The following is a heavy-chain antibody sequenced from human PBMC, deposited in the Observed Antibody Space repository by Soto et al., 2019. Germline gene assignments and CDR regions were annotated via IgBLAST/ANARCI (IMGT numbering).Heavy chain of an antibody. CDR3: AKGDRIAAVAKVDF. CDR1: GFTFSSYA. CDR2: TSGSGTST. J-gene: IGHJ4*02. V-gene: IGHV3-23*01. D-gene: IGHD6-13*01. Sequence: GGSLRLSCAASGFTFSSYAMSWVRQAPGKGLEWVSGTSGSGTSTYHADSVKGRFTISRDNSKNTLYLQMNSLRAEDTAVYYCAKGDRIAAVAKVDFWGQGTLVTVSS.